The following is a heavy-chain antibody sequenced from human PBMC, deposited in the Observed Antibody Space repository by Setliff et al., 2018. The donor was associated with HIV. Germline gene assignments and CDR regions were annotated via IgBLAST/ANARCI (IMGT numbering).Heavy chain of an antibody. J-gene: IGHJ6*03. CDR2: IIPIFGTP. D-gene: IGHD5-12*01. CDR1: GGSFSSFA. CDR3: ATNPEMATINYYYYYMDV. Sequence: GPSVKVSCKASGGSFSSFAISWVVQAPGQGLEWMGQIIPIFGTPRYAQKFQGRVTITADESTSTVYMELSSLRSEDTAVYYCATNPEMATINYYYYYMDVWGKGTTVTVSS. V-gene: IGHV1-69*13.